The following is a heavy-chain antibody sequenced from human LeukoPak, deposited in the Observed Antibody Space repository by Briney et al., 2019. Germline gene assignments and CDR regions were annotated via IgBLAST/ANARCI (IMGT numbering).Heavy chain of an antibody. CDR2: ISGSGRTI. CDR1: GFTFSSYS. V-gene: IGHV3-48*04. D-gene: IGHD2-2*01. CDR3: ARDLQLPLSYCSRTCSDR. J-gene: IGHJ5*02. Sequence: PGGSLRLSCAASGFTFSSYSMNWVRQAPGKGLEWISYISGSGRTIHYVDSVRGRFTISRDNAKNSLYLQMNSLRAEDTAVYYCARDLQLPLSYCSRTCSDRWGQGTLVTVSS.